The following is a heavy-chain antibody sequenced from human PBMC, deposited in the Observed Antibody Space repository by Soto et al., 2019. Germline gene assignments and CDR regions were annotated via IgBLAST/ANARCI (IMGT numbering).Heavy chain of an antibody. CDR3: ARGSRYDFWSGYPGPYYYYGMDV. J-gene: IGHJ6*02. CDR1: GYTFTSYD. D-gene: IGHD3-3*01. Sequence: ASVKVSCKASGYTFTSYDINWVRQATGQGLEWMGWMNPNSGNAGYAQKFQGRVTMTRNTSISTAYMELSSLRSEDTAVYYCARGSRYDFWSGYPGPYYYYGMDVWGQGTTVTVSS. CDR2: MNPNSGNA. V-gene: IGHV1-8*01.